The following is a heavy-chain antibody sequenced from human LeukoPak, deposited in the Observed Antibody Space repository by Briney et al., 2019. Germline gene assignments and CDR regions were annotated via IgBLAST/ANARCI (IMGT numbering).Heavy chain of an antibody. J-gene: IGHJ4*02. Sequence: SETLSLTCTVSGGSINSYYWSWIRQPAGKGLEWIGRIYASGTTHYNPSFTGRVTISVDPSKSQFSLNLSSVTAADTAVYFCARTSATGATFFDNWGQGTLVTVSS. CDR2: IYASGTT. D-gene: IGHD1-26*01. CDR3: ARTSATGATFFDN. CDR1: GGSINSYY. V-gene: IGHV4-4*07.